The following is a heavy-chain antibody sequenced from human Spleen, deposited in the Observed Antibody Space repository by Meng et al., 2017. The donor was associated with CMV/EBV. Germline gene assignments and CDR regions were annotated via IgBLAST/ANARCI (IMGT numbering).Heavy chain of an antibody. CDR1: GYTLTELS. J-gene: IGHJ4*02. V-gene: IGHV1-24*01. CDR3: ATFHLGEWERRGVAFDY. CDR2: FDPEDGET. D-gene: IGHD1-26*01. Sequence: QVQLVKSGAEVKKPGASVKVSCKVAGYTLTELSMHWVRQAPGKGLEWMGGFDPEDGETIYAQKFQGRVTMTEDTSTDTAYMELSSLRSEDTAVYYCATFHLGEWERRGVAFDYWGQGTLVTVSS.